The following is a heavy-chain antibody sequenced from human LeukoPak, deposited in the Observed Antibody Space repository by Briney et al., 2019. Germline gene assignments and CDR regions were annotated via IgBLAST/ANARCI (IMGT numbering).Heavy chain of an antibody. D-gene: IGHD1-1*01. J-gene: IGHJ6*03. CDR3: ARDQGTLDYYYMDV. Sequence: SETLSLTCTVSGGSISSGGYYWSWIRQPPGKGLEWIGYIYHSGSTYYNPSLKSRVTISVDRSKNQFSLKLSSVTAADTAVYYCARDQGTLDYYYMDVWGKGTTVTVSS. V-gene: IGHV4-30-2*01. CDR1: GGSISSGGYY. CDR2: IYHSGST.